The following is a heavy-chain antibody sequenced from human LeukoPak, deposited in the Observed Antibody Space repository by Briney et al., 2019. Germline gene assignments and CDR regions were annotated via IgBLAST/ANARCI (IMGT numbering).Heavy chain of an antibody. D-gene: IGHD3-22*01. Sequence: PSETLSLTCAVYGGSFSGYYWSWIRQPPGKGLEWIGEINHGGSTNYNPSLKSRVTISVDTSKNQFSLKLSSVTAADTAVYYCARDSYYYDSSGYHGAFDIWGQGTMVTVSS. CDR3: ARDSYYYDSSGYHGAFDI. CDR1: GGSFSGYY. J-gene: IGHJ3*02. V-gene: IGHV4-34*01. CDR2: INHGGST.